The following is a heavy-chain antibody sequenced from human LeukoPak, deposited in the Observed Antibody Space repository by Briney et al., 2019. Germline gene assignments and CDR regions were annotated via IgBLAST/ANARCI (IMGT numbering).Heavy chain of an antibody. V-gene: IGHV1-24*01. CDR1: GYTLTELS. J-gene: IGHJ6*02. CDR2: FDPGDGET. D-gene: IGHD3-10*01. Sequence: ASVKVSCKVSGYTLTELSMHWVRQAPGKGLEWMGGFDPGDGETIYAQKFQGRVTMTEDTSSDTGYMELSSLRSEDAAVYYCATDQRGAGLGFVYGSGSFNGLDVWGQGTTVTVSS. CDR3: ATDQRGAGLGFVYGSGSFNGLDV.